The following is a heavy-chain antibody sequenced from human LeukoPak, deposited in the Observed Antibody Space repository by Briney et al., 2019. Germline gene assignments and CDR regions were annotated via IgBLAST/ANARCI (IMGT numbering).Heavy chain of an antibody. V-gene: IGHV4-59*12. J-gene: IGHJ4*02. CDR3: ARLGYSYVSAHFDY. Sequence: SETLSLTCTVSGGSISSYYWSWIRQPPGKGLEWIGYIYYSGSTNYNPSLKSRVTISVDTSKNQFSLKLSSVTAADTAVYYCARLGYSYVSAHFDYWGQGTLVTVSS. D-gene: IGHD5-18*01. CDR1: GGSISSYY. CDR2: IYYSGST.